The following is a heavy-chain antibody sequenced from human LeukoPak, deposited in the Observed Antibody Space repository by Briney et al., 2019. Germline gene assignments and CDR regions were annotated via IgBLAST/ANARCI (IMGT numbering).Heavy chain of an antibody. CDR3: ARRTYYYDSSGYYPGAFDI. V-gene: IGHV5-51*01. J-gene: IGHJ3*02. CDR1: GYSFTSYW. D-gene: IGHD3-22*01. CDR2: IYPGDSDT. Sequence: GGSLKISCKGSGYSFTSYWIGWVRQMPGKGLEWMGIIYPGDSDTRYSPSFQGQVTISADKSISTAYLQWSSLKASDTAMYYCARRTYYYDSSGYYPGAFDIWGQGTMVTVSS.